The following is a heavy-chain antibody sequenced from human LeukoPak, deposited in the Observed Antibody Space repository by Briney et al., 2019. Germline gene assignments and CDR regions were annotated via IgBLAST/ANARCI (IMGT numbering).Heavy chain of an antibody. V-gene: IGHV1-69*04. D-gene: IGHD1-26*01. Sequence: GASVKVSCKASGGTFSSYAISWVRQAPGQGLEWMGRIIPILGIANYAQKFQGRVTITADKSTSTAYMELSSLRSEDTAVYYCAKDPRVGATNYFDYWGQGTLVTVSS. CDR1: GGTFSSYA. J-gene: IGHJ4*02. CDR2: IIPILGIA. CDR3: AKDPRVGATNYFDY.